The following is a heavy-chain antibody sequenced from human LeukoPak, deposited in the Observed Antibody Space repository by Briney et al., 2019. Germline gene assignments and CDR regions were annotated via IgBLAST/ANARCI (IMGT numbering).Heavy chain of an antibody. J-gene: IGHJ4*02. D-gene: IGHD3-9*01. Sequence: PGGSLRLSCAASGFTFSSYGMHWVRQAPGKGLEWVAFIRYDGSNKYYADSVKGRFTISRDNSKNTLYLQMNSLRAEDTAVYYCAKEYDILTGYSLDYWGQGTLVTVSS. CDR3: AKEYDILTGYSLDY. V-gene: IGHV3-30*02. CDR2: IRYDGSNK. CDR1: GFTFSSYG.